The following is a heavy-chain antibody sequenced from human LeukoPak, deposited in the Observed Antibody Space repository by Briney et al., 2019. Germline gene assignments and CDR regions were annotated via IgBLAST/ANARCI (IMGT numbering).Heavy chain of an antibody. Sequence: ASVKVSCKASGYTFTGYYMHWVRQAPGQGLEWMGWINPNSGGTNYAQKFQGRVTMTRDTSISTAYMELSRLRSDDTAVYHCARRYYDSSGYYYSHWGQGTLVTVSS. CDR1: GYTFTGYY. CDR2: INPNSGGT. CDR3: ARRYYDSSGYYYSH. V-gene: IGHV1-2*02. D-gene: IGHD3-22*01. J-gene: IGHJ4*02.